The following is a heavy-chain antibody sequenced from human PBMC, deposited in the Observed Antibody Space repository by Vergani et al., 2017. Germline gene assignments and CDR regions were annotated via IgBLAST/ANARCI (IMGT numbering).Heavy chain of an antibody. D-gene: IGHD6-13*01. J-gene: IGHJ2*01. CDR2: IKQDGSEK. V-gene: IGHV3-7*03. CDR3: VKDIAASGNYWYFDL. CDR1: GFTFSAYW. Sequence: EMLLVESGGGLVQPGGSLRLSCAASGFTFSAYWMNWVRQAPGKGLEWVANIKQDGSEKYYVDSVKGRFTISRDNANNLVYLQMNSLRAEDTALYYCVKDIAASGNYWYFDLWGRGTLVTVSS.